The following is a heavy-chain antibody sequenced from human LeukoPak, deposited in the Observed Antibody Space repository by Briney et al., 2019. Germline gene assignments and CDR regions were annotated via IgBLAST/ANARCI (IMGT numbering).Heavy chain of an antibody. Sequence: SETLSLTCTVSGGSISSGDYYWSWIRQPPGKGLEWIGYIYYSGSTYYNPSLKSRVTVSVDTSKNQFSLKLSSVTAADTAVYYCASNSGSYDDAFDIWGQGTMVTVSS. V-gene: IGHV4-30-4*08. D-gene: IGHD1-26*01. CDR3: ASNSGSYDDAFDI. CDR1: GGSISSGDYY. J-gene: IGHJ3*02. CDR2: IYYSGST.